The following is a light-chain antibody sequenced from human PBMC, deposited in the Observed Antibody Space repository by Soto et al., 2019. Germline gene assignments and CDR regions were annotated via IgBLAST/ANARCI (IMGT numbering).Light chain of an antibody. V-gene: IGKV1-5*03. J-gene: IGKJ1*01. CDR3: PLYTASSPWT. CDR2: KAS. Sequence: DIQMTQSPSTLSASVGDRVTITCRASQSVDVWLAWFQQKPGKAPKVLIHKASSLDSGVPSRFSGSGTRTGFSLTITSLQPDEFATDSYPLYTASSPWTVGQGTKVEIK. CDR1: QSVDVW.